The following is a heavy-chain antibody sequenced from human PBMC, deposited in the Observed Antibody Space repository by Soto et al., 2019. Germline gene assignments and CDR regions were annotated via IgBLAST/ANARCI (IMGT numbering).Heavy chain of an antibody. CDR1: GFTFSSYA. D-gene: IGHD6-19*01. V-gene: IGHV3-30-3*01. J-gene: IGHJ5*02. CDR2: ISYDGSNK. Sequence: QVQLVESGGGVVQPGRSLRLSCAASGFTFSSYAMHWVRQAPGKGLEWVAVISYDGSNKYYADSVKGRFTISRDNSKNTLYLQMNSLRAEDTAVYYCARAPSSGWAWGQGTLVTVSS. CDR3: ARAPSSGWA.